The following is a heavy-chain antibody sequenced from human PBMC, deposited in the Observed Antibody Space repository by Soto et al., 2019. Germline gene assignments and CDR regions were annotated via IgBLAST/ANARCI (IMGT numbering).Heavy chain of an antibody. V-gene: IGHV3-30*04. CDR2: ISHDGGRE. J-gene: IGHJ4*02. D-gene: IGHD3-9*01. CDR3: ARDLLDRYSIEH. Sequence: AGGSLRLSCAASGFSFNIYVMHWVRQAPGKGLEWVAAISHDGGREYYADSVKGRFTTSRDNSKNTLYLQMNSLSAEDTALYYCARDLLDRYSIEHWGQGALVTVSS. CDR1: GFSFNIYV.